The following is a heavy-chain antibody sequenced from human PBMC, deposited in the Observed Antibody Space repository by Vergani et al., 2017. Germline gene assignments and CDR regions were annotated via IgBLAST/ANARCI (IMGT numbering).Heavy chain of an antibody. Sequence: QVQLVQSGAEVKKPGSSVKVSCKASGGTFSSYAISWVRQAPGQGLEWMGRIIPIFGTANYAQKFQGRVTITADESTSTAYMELGSLRSEDTAVYYCARDRCTNGVCYGYFDYWGQGTLVTVSS. CDR2: IIPIFGTA. V-gene: IGHV1-69*18. CDR1: GGTFSSYA. CDR3: ARDRCTNGVCYGYFDY. D-gene: IGHD2-8*01. J-gene: IGHJ4*02.